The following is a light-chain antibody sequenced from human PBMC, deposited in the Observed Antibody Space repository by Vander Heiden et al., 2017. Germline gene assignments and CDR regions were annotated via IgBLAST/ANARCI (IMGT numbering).Light chain of an antibody. V-gene: IGKV1-12*01. CDR3: QQAYTFPHT. CDR2: AAS. CDR1: QGISTS. J-gene: IGKJ4*01. Sequence: DMQMTHTPSSLSASVGDRVTITCRASQGISTSLTWYQQKPGKAPNLLIYAASSLQSGVPSRFSGSGSGTDFTLTISSLQPEDFAAYYCQQAYTFPHTFGQGTRVEI.